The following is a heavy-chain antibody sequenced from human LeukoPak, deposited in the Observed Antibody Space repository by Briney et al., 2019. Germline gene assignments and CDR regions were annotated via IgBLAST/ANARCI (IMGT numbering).Heavy chain of an antibody. D-gene: IGHD2-15*01. J-gene: IGHJ5*02. CDR1: GFTFDDYG. Sequence: GGSLRLSCAASGFTFDDYGMSWVRHAPGKGLEWVSVIYSDGSTYYADSVKGRFTFSRDKSKNTLYLQLNSLRAEDTAVYFCARQSGGPYNWFDPWGQGTLVTVSS. V-gene: IGHV3-66*04. CDR2: IYSDGST. CDR3: ARQSGGPYNWFDP.